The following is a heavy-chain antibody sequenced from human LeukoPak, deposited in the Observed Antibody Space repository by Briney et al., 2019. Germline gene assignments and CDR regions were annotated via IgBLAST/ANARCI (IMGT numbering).Heavy chain of an antibody. J-gene: IGHJ5*02. D-gene: IGHD3-16*02. CDR2: INPSGGST. V-gene: IGHV1-46*01. CDR3: ARDNSVGDIAWWFDP. CDR1: GYTFTSYY. Sequence: ASAKVSCKASGYTFTSYYMHWVRQAPGQGLEWMGIINPSGGSTSYAQKSQGRVTMTRDMSTSTVYMELSSLRSEDTAVYYCARDNSVGDIAWWFDPWGQGTLVTVSS.